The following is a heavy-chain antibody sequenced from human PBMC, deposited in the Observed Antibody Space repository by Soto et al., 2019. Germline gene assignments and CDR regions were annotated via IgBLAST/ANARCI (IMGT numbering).Heavy chain of an antibody. J-gene: IGHJ5*02. V-gene: IGHV3-23*01. CDR1: GFSVTVYA. D-gene: IGHD3-10*01. CDR3: AKCEDYGSRTCLLS. CDR2: ISGSGAYK. Sequence: EVQLLESGGGLVQPGGSLRLSCAASGFSVTVYAMTWVRQAPGRGLEWVSGISGSGAYKHYADSVKGRFSISKDNSKNALSLQMNSLRVEDTAVYYCAKCEDYGSRTCLLSWGQGTLVTVSS.